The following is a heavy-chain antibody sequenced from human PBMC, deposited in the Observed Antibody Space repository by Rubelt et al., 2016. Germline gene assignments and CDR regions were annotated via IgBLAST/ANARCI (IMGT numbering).Heavy chain of an antibody. Sequence: EVQLVESGGGLVQPGGSLRLSCAASGFTLSSYWMHWVRQAPGKGLVWVSRINSDGSITSYADSVKGRFTISRDNAKNTLYLEMNSLRAEDTAVYYCARASSGYTGGWFDPWGQGTLVTVSS. CDR3: ARASSGYTGGWFDP. V-gene: IGHV3-74*01. CDR1: GFTLSSYW. CDR2: INSDGSIT. J-gene: IGHJ5*02. D-gene: IGHD3-22*01.